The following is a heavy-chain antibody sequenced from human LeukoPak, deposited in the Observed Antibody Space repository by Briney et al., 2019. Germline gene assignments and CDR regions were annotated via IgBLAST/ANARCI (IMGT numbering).Heavy chain of an antibody. CDR2: ISSSSSYI. D-gene: IGHD3-3*01. Sequence: PGGSLRLSCAASGFTFSNSAMSWVRQAPGKGLEWVSSISSSSSYIYYADSVKGRFTISRDNAKNSLYLQMNSLRAEDTAVYYCARDRAYYDFWSGYTNWFDPWGQGTLVTVSS. V-gene: IGHV3-21*01. J-gene: IGHJ5*02. CDR1: GFTFSNSA. CDR3: ARDRAYYDFWSGYTNWFDP.